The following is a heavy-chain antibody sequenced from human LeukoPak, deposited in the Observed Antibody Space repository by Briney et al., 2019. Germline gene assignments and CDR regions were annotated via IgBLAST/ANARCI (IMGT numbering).Heavy chain of an antibody. J-gene: IGHJ4*02. Sequence: GGSLRLSCAASGFTFSSYGMHWVRQAPGKGLEWVAVISYDGSNKYYADSVKGRFTISRDNSKNTLYLQMNSLRAEDTAVYYCARELAGHYYGSGSSFDYWGQGTLVTVSS. CDR1: GFTFSSYG. D-gene: IGHD3-10*01. CDR2: ISYDGSNK. CDR3: ARELAGHYYGSGSSFDY. V-gene: IGHV3-30*03.